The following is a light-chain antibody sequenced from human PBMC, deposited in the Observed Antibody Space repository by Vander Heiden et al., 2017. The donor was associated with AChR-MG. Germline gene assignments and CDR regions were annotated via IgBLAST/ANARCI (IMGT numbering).Light chain of an antibody. CDR3: AAWDNSLRAWV. CDR1: STNIGSNY. V-gene: IGLV1-47*01. CDR2: RND. J-gene: IGLJ3*02. Sequence: PGPSTNIGSNYVYWYQHLPGKAPKLLIYRNDQRPSGVPDRLSGSKSGTSASLAISGLRSEDEADYYCAAWDNSLRAWVFAGGTKLTVL.